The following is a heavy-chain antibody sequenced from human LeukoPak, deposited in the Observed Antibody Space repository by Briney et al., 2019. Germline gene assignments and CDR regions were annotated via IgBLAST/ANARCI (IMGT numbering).Heavy chain of an antibody. CDR1: GGSISGYY. Sequence: SETLSLTCTVSGGSISGYYWSWIRQPPGKGLEWIAFVSYRGSTNYNPSLKNRVTISRDTSKNQLSLKLSSVTAADTAVYYCARDRGSAGGFDFWGQGALVTVSS. J-gene: IGHJ4*02. CDR2: VSYRGST. CDR3: ARDRGSAGGFDF. D-gene: IGHD6-13*01. V-gene: IGHV4-59*01.